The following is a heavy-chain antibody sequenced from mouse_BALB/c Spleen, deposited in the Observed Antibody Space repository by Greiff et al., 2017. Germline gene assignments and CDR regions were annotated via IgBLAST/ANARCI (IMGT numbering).Heavy chain of an antibody. J-gene: IGHJ4*01. CDR2: ISNGGGST. CDR3: ARQRGRYDAMDY. V-gene: IGHV5-12-2*01. Sequence: DVMLVESGGGLVQPGGSLKLSCAASGFTFSSYTMSWVRQTPEKRLEWVAYISNGGGSTYYPDTVKGRFTISRDNAKNTLYLQMSSLKSEDTAVYYCARQRGRYDAMDYWGQGTSVTVSS. D-gene: IGHD2-14*01. CDR1: GFTFSSYT.